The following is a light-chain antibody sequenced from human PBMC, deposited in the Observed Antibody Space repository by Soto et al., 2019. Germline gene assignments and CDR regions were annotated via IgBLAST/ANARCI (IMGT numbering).Light chain of an antibody. CDR3: QQFGSSPLT. Sequence: EIVLTQSPGTLSVPPGEGVTLSCRASQSVMKNFLAWYQQKPGQAPRLLIHTASSRATGIPARFSGSASGTDFTLTISRLEPEDFAVYYCQQFGSSPLTFGGGTRVEVK. J-gene: IGKJ4*01. V-gene: IGKV3-20*01. CDR1: QSVMKNF. CDR2: TAS.